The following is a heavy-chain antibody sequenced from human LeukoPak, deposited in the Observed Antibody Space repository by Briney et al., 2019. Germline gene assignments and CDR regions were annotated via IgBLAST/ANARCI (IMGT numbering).Heavy chain of an antibody. CDR1: GFTFGTYS. Sequence: GGSLRLSCAASGFTFGTYSMNWVRQAPGKGLEWVPSISRSSSHIYYADSVKGRFTISRDNAKNLLYLQMNSLRAEDTAVYYCARDVCSGGACYAVDSWGQGTLVTVSS. CDR3: ARDVCSGGACYAVDS. D-gene: IGHD2-15*01. J-gene: IGHJ4*02. CDR2: ISRSSSHI. V-gene: IGHV3-21*06.